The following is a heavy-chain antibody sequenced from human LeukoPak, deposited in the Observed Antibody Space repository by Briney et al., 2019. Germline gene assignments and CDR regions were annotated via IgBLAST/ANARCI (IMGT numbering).Heavy chain of an antibody. CDR2: IWYDGSNK. V-gene: IGHV3-33*06. D-gene: IGHD5-18*01. Sequence: PGRSLRLSCAASGFTFSSYGMHWVRQAPGKGLEWVAVIWYDGSNKYYADSVKGRFTISRDNSKNTLYLQMNSLRAEDTAVYYCAKGAMGFDIWGQGTMVTVSS. CDR1: GFTFSSYG. J-gene: IGHJ3*02. CDR3: AKGAMGFDI.